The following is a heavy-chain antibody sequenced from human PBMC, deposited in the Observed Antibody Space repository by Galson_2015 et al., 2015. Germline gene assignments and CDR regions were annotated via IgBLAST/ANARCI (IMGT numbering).Heavy chain of an antibody. V-gene: IGHV3-7*01. CDR1: GFTFSSYW. J-gene: IGHJ4*02. CDR3: ARDNYDSSGYFLWGPDY. D-gene: IGHD3-22*01. Sequence: SLRLSCAASGFTFSSYWMSWVRQAPGKGLEWVANIKQDGSEKYYVDSVKGRFTIYRDNAKNSLYLQMNSLRAEDTAVYYCARDNYDSSGYFLWGPDYWGQGTLVTVSS. CDR2: IKQDGSEK.